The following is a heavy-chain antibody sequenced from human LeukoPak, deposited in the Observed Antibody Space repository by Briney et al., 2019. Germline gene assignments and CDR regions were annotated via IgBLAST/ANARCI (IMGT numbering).Heavy chain of an antibody. CDR1: GYTLTELS. J-gene: IGHJ4*02. D-gene: IGHD3-10*01. CDR2: SDPEDGET. V-gene: IGHV1-24*01. Sequence: ASVKVSCKVSGYTLTELSMHWVRQAPGKGLEWMGGSDPEDGETIYAQKFQGRVTMTEDTSTDTAYMELSSLRSEDTAVYYCATPPYYYGSGSYLLYWGQGTLVTVSS. CDR3: ATPPYYYGSGSYLLY.